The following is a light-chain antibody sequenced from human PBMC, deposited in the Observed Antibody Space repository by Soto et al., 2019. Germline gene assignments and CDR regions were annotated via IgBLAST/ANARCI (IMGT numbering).Light chain of an antibody. J-gene: IGKJ4*01. CDR2: GTS. CDR3: QQYNNFPAT. Sequence: DVQLTQSPSSLSASVGDRVTITCRASQGVSHWLAWYQQKPGKAPKSLIYGTSILQSGVPSRFGGSGAGTHFTLTISSLQPEDVATYYCQQYNNFPATFGGGTK. CDR1: QGVSHW. V-gene: IGKV1D-16*01.